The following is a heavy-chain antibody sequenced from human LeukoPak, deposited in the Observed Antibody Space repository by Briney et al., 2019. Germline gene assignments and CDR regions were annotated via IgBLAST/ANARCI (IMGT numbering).Heavy chain of an antibody. V-gene: IGHV4-61*02. D-gene: IGHD6-13*01. CDR1: GGSISSGSYY. Sequence: PSQTLSLTCTVSGGSISSGSYYWSWIRQPGGKGLEWIGRIYTSGSTNYNPSLKSRVTISVDTSKNQFSLKLSSVTAADTAVYYCARDAGGYGFDPWGQGTLVTVSS. CDR3: ARDAGGYGFDP. J-gene: IGHJ5*02. CDR2: IYTSGST.